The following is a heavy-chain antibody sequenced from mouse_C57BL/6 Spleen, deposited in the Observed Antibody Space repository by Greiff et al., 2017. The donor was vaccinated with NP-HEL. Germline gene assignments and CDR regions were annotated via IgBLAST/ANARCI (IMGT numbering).Heavy chain of an antibody. CDR1: GYTFTSYW. J-gene: IGHJ3*01. CDR2: IDPSDSYT. V-gene: IGHV1-69*01. Sequence: QVQLQQPGAELVMPGASVKLSCKASGYTFTSYWMHWVKQRPGQGLEWIGEIDPSDSYTNYNQKFKGKSTLTVDNSSSTAYMQLSSLTSEDSAVYYCARAGDYGSTSWFAYWGQGTLVTVSA. D-gene: IGHD1-1*01. CDR3: ARAGDYGSTSWFAY.